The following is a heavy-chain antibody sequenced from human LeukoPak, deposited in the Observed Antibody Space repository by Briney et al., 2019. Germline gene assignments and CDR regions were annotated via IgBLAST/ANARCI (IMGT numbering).Heavy chain of an antibody. Sequence: GGSLRLSCAASGFTFSSYWMSWVRQAPGKGLEWVANIKQDGSEKYYVDSVKGRFTISRDNAKNSLYLQMNSLRAEDTAVYYCARGTIFGSSISNWFDPWGQGTLVTVSS. CDR3: ARGTIFGSSISNWFDP. V-gene: IGHV3-7*01. J-gene: IGHJ5*02. D-gene: IGHD3-3*01. CDR2: IKQDGSEK. CDR1: GFTFSSYW.